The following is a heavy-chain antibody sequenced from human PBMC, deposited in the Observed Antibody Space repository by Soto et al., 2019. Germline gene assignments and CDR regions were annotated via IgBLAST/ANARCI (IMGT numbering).Heavy chain of an antibody. CDR1: GFTFSSYW. D-gene: IGHD5-12*01. J-gene: IGHJ6*02. V-gene: IGHV3-7*05. Sequence: PGGSLRLSCAASGFTFSSYWMSWVRQAPGKGLEWVANIKQDGSEKYYVDSVKGRFTISRDNAKNSLYLQMNSLRAEDTAVYYCARDVGGMRDGYNPRRNYYYYGMDVWGQGTTVTVSS. CDR3: ARDVGGMRDGYNPRRNYYYYGMDV. CDR2: IKQDGSEK.